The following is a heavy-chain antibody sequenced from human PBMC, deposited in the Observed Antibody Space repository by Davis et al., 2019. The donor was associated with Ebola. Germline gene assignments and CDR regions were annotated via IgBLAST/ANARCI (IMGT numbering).Heavy chain of an antibody. D-gene: IGHD6-19*01. V-gene: IGHV3-9*01. CDR3: AKGRGSGWGGADY. J-gene: IGHJ4*02. CDR1: GFTFDAYA. CDR2: ISWNSGSI. Sequence: GGSLRLSCAASGFTFDAYAMHWVRHAPGKGLEWVSGISWNSGSIGYADSVKGRFTISRDNAKNSLYLQMNSLRAEDTALYYCAKGRGSGWGGADYWGQGTLVTVSS.